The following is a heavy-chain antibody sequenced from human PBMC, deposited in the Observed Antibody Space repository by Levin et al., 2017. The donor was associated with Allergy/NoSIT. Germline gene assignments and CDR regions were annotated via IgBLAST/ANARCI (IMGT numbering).Heavy chain of an antibody. J-gene: IGHJ3*02. CDR1: GYSFTSYW. V-gene: IGHV5-10-1*01. CDR2: IDPSDSYT. D-gene: IGHD2-15*01. CDR3: ARQYCSGGSCYSEGAFDI. Sequence: LGESLKISCKGSGYSFTSYWISWVRQMPGKGLEWMGRIDPSDSYTNYSPSFQGHVTISADKSISTAYLQWSSLKASDTAMYYCARQYCSGGSCYSEGAFDIWGQGTMVTVSS.